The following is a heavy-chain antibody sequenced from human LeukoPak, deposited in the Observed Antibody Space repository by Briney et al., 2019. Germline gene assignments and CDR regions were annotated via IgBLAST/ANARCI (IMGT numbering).Heavy chain of an antibody. D-gene: IGHD6-19*01. V-gene: IGHV3-7*01. CDR2: IKQDGSEK. J-gene: IGHJ3*02. Sequence: GGSLRLSCAASGFTFSSYWMSWVRQAPGKGLEWVANIKQDGSEKYYVDSVKGRFTISRDNAKNSLYLQMNSLRAEDTAVYYCARDLYGQWLVQDAFDIWGQGTMVTVSS. CDR3: ARDLYGQWLVQDAFDI. CDR1: GFTFSSYW.